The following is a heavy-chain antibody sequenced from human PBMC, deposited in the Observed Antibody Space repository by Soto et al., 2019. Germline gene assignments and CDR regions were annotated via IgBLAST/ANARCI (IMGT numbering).Heavy chain of an antibody. J-gene: IGHJ5*02. CDR2: AFYSGST. Sequence: PSETLFLPCTVSGGSISSYYWNWIRQSPGKGLEWIGYAFYSGSTKYSPSFKSRVTISVDTSKNQFSLNLRSVTAADTAVYYCAYSETYAWFDPWGQGTLVTVSS. CDR3: AYSETYAWFDP. CDR1: GGSISSYY. V-gene: IGHV4-59*01. D-gene: IGHD2-15*01.